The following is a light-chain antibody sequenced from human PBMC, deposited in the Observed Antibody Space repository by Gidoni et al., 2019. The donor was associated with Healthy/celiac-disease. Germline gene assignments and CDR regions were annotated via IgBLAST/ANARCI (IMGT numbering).Light chain of an antibody. CDR2: WAS. CDR1: QSVLYSSNNKNY. Sequence: DIVMTQSPDSLAVSLGERATINCTSSQSVLYSSNNKNYVAWYQQKPGQPPKLLIYWASTRESGVPDRFSGSGSGTDFTLTISSLQAEDVAVYYCQQYYSTLITFGQGTRLEIK. V-gene: IGKV4-1*01. CDR3: QQYYSTLIT. J-gene: IGKJ5*01.